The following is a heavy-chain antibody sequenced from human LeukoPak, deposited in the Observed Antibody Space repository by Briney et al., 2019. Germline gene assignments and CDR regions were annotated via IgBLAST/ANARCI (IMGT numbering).Heavy chain of an antibody. Sequence: PSETLSLTCAVYGGSFSGYYWSWIRQPPGKGLEWIGEINHSGSTNYNPPLKSRVTISVDTSKNQFSLKLSSVTAADTAVYYCARGVYVYYDFWSGYYLYSNWFDPWGQGTQVTVSS. CDR1: GGSFSGYY. CDR3: ARGVYVYYDFWSGYYLYSNWFDP. D-gene: IGHD3-3*01. CDR2: INHSGST. V-gene: IGHV4-34*01. J-gene: IGHJ5*02.